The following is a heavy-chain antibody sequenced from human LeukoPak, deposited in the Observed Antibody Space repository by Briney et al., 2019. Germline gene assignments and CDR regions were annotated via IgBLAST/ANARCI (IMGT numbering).Heavy chain of an antibody. V-gene: IGHV4-39*01. Sequence: SETLSHTCTVSGVSISSSNSYWGWIRQPPGKGLEWIGSIYYSGNTYYNASLKSRVTLSVDTSKNQFSLKLSSVTAADTAVYYCARTRYYYNSRSYGAPYYFDYWGQGTLVTVSS. CDR1: GVSISSSNSY. J-gene: IGHJ4*02. D-gene: IGHD3-10*01. CDR3: ARTRYYYNSRSYGAPYYFDY. CDR2: IYYSGNT.